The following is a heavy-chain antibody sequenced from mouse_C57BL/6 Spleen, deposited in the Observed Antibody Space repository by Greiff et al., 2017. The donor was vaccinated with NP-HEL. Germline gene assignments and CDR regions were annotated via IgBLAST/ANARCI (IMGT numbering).Heavy chain of an antibody. CDR2: INPNYGTT. D-gene: IGHD1-1*01. V-gene: IGHV1-39*01. CDR1: GYSFTDYN. J-gene: IGHJ4*01. CDR3: ARDLYYGSSIYAMDY. Sequence: EVKLVESGPELVKPGASVKISCKASGYSFTDYNMNWVKQSNGKSLEWIGVINPNYGTTSYNQKFKGKATLTVDQSSSTAYMQLNSLTSEDSAVYYCARDLYYGSSIYAMDYWGQGTSVTVSS.